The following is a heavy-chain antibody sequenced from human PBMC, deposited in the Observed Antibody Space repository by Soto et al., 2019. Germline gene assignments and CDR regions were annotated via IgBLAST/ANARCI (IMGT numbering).Heavy chain of an antibody. CDR2: ISAYNGNT. J-gene: IGHJ4*02. D-gene: IGHD6-13*01. CDR1: GYTFTSYG. V-gene: IGHV1-18*01. CDR3: ARAPQTVAGAGIWY. Sequence: ASVKFSCKASGYTFTSYGISWVRQAPGQGLEWMGWISAYNGNTNYAQKLQGRVTMTTDTSTSTAYMELRSLRSDDTAVYYCARAPQTVAGAGIWYWGQGTLVTVSS.